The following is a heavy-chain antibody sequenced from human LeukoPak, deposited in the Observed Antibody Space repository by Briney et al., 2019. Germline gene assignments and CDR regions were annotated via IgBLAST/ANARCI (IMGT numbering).Heavy chain of an antibody. J-gene: IGHJ4*02. CDR3: AKDPRVATIEIFDY. Sequence: GGSLRLSCAASGFTFSSYAMSWVRQAPGKGLEWVSSISGGGVTYYADSVKGRFTISRDNSKNTLYLQMNSLRAEDTAVYYCAKDPRVATIEIFDYWGQGTLVTVSS. CDR2: ISGGGVT. D-gene: IGHD5-12*01. CDR1: GFTFSSYA. V-gene: IGHV3-23*01.